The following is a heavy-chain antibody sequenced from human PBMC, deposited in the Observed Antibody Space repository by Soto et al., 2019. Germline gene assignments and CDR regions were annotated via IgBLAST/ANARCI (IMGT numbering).Heavy chain of an antibody. CDR3: AKDYVYYDSSGYYEYFQH. Sequence: GGSLRLSCAASGFTFSSYAMSWVRQAPGKGLEWVSAISGSGGSTYYADSVKGRFTISRDNSKNTLYLQMNSLRAEDTAVYYCAKDYVYYDSSGYYEYFQHWGQGTLVTISS. V-gene: IGHV3-23*01. D-gene: IGHD3-22*01. CDR1: GFTFSSYA. J-gene: IGHJ1*01. CDR2: ISGSGGST.